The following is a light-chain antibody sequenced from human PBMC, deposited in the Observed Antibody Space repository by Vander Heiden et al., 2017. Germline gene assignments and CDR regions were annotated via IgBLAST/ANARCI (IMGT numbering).Light chain of an antibody. J-gene: IGLJ2*01. CDR3: QSADSSDADVV. CDR1: ALPKQY. Sequence: HELTPPPSESVSPGQTARITCSGDALPKQYAFWYQQKPGQAPVLVMYKDDERSSEIPDRFSGSSSGTTVTLTISGVQAEDEADYYCQSADSSDADVVFGGGTKLTVL. V-gene: IGLV3-25*03. CDR2: KDD.